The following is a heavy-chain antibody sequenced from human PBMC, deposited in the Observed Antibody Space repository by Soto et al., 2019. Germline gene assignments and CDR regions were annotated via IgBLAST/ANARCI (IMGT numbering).Heavy chain of an antibody. V-gene: IGHV1-3*05. D-gene: IGHD3-22*01. CDR1: GYTFTSYA. CDR2: INAGNGNT. Sequence: QVQLVQSGAEEKKPGASVKGSCKASGYTFTSYAMHWVRQAPGQRLEWMGWINAGNGNTKYSQKFQGRVTNTRVTSASTAYMELSSLRSEDTAVYYCARGSGYYDWDDYWGQGTLVTVSS. J-gene: IGHJ4*02. CDR3: ARGSGYYDWDDY.